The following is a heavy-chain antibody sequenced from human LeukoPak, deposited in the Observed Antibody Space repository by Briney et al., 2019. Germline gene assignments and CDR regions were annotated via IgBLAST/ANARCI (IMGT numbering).Heavy chain of an antibody. Sequence: PGGSLRLSCTASGFTFSTYSMNWVRQAPGKGLEWVSYISIGSTYVYYADSVKDRFTVSRDNAKNSLYLQMNSLRAEDTAIYYCARVVGYYGSGNYYFDYWGQGTLVTVSS. CDR3: ARVVGYYGSGNYYFDY. J-gene: IGHJ4*02. CDR2: ISIGSTYV. D-gene: IGHD3-10*01. CDR1: GFTFSTYS. V-gene: IGHV3-21*06.